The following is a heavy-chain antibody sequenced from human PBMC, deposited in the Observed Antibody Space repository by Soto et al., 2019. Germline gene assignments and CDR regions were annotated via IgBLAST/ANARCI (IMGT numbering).Heavy chain of an antibody. CDR2: IYQSGST. CDR1: GGAISSSKW. V-gene: IGHV4-4*02. D-gene: IGHD6-13*01. CDR3: ARASATIAAAAIFDY. Sequence: PSETLSLTCAVSGGAISSSKWLSWVRQPPGKGLEWIGEIYQSGSTNYNPSLESRVRMSVDKSRNQFSLKLTSVSAADTAVYYCARASATIAAAAIFDYWGQGTLVTVSS. J-gene: IGHJ4*02.